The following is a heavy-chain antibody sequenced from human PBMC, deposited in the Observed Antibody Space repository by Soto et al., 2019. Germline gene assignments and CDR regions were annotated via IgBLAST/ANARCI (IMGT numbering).Heavy chain of an antibody. J-gene: IGHJ4*02. V-gene: IGHV4-34*01. CDR1: GGSFSGYY. Sequence: KTSETLSLTCAVYGGSFSGYYWSWIRQPPGKGLEWIGEINHSGSTNYNPSLKSRVTISVDTSKNQFSLKLSSVTAADTAVYYCARXGLRRWLQNSRGYYFDYWGQGTLVTVSS. CDR2: INHSGST. CDR3: ARXGLRRWLQNSRGYYFDY. D-gene: IGHD5-12*01.